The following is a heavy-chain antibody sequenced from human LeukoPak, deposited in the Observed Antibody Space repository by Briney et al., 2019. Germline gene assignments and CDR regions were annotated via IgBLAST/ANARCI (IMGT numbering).Heavy chain of an antibody. CDR3: ARHIVMAHRGAFDI. Sequence: SETLSLTCTVSGGSISSYYWSWIRQPPGKGLERIGYIYYSGSTNYNPSLKSRVTISVDTSKNQFSLKLSSVTAADTAVYYCARHIVMAHRGAFDIWGQGTMVTVSS. J-gene: IGHJ3*02. D-gene: IGHD2-21*01. V-gene: IGHV4-59*08. CDR2: IYYSGST. CDR1: GGSISSYY.